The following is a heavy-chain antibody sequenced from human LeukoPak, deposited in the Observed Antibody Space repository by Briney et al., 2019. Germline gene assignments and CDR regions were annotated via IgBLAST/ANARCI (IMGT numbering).Heavy chain of an antibody. CDR2: INPNSGGT. CDR3: ARALIVVVIKDAFDI. D-gene: IGHD3-22*01. CDR1: GYTFTGYY. J-gene: IGHJ3*02. V-gene: IGHV1-2*02. Sequence: ASVKVSCKASGYTFTGYYMHWVRQAPGQGLEWMGWINPNSGGTNYAQKFQGRVTMTRDTSISTAYMELSRLRSDDTAVYYCARALIVVVIKDAFDIWGQGTMVTVSS.